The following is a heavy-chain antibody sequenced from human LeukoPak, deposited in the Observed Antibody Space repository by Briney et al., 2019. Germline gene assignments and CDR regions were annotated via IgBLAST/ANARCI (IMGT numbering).Heavy chain of an antibody. J-gene: IGHJ4*02. CDR3: ARVRYSSGLYYFDY. CDR1: GYTFTGYY. CDR2: INPNSGGT. V-gene: IGHV1-2*02. D-gene: IGHD6-19*01. Sequence: GASVKVSCKASGYTFTGYYMHWVRQAPGQGLEWMGWINPNSGGTNYAQKFQGRVTMTRDTSISTAYMELSRLRSDDTAVYYCARVRYSSGLYYFDYWGQGTLVTVSS.